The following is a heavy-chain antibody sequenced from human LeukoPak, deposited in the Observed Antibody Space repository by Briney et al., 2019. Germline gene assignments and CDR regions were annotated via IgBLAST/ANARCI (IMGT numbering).Heavy chain of an antibody. V-gene: IGHV4-39*01. CDR3: ARRLNLIAAAVYYFDY. J-gene: IGHJ4*02. D-gene: IGHD6-13*01. Sequence: PSETLSLTCTVSGGSISRSSYYWGWIRQPPGKGLEWIGSIYYSGSTYYNPSLKSRVTISVDTSKNQFSLKLSSVTAADTAVYYCARRLNLIAAAVYYFDYWGQGTLVTVSS. CDR1: GGSISRSSYY. CDR2: IYYSGST.